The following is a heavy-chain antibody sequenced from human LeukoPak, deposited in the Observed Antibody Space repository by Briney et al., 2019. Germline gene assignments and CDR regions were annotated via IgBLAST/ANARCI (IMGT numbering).Heavy chain of an antibody. CDR1: GGPISSYY. V-gene: IGHV4-59*01. Sequence: SETLSLTCTVSGGPISSYYWSWIRQPPGKGLEWIGYIYYSGSTHYNPSLKSRVTISVDTSKNQFSLKLSSVAAADTAVYYCGREQDSSGYYNDAFDIWGQGTMVTVSS. CDR2: IYYSGST. CDR3: GREQDSSGYYNDAFDI. D-gene: IGHD3-22*01. J-gene: IGHJ3*02.